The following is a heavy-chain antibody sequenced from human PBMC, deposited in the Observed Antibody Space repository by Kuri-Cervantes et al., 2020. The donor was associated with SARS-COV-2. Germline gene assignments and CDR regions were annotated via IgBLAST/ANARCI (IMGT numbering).Heavy chain of an antibody. CDR3: ARGEGNYYYYMDV. V-gene: IGHV4-34*01. J-gene: IGHJ6*03. Sequence: GSLRLSCAVYGGSFSGYYWSWIRQPPGKGLEWIGEINHSGSTNYNPSLKSRVTISLDMSKNQFSLKVSSVTAADTAVYYCARGEGNYYYYMDVWGEGTTVTVSS. CDR1: GGSFSGYY. CDR2: INHSGST.